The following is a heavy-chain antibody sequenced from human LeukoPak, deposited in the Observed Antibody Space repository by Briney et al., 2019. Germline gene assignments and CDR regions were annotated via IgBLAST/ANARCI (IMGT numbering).Heavy chain of an antibody. CDR1: GFAFRSYA. J-gene: IGHJ6*02. Sequence: GRSLRLSCAASGFAFRSYAMHWVRQAPGKGLEWVTVISYDGSNEYYADSVKGRFTISRDNSKNTLYLQMNSLRVEDTAVYYCARGRYYYTMDVWGQGTMVTVSS. CDR3: ARGRYYYTMDV. V-gene: IGHV3-30*04. CDR2: ISYDGSNE.